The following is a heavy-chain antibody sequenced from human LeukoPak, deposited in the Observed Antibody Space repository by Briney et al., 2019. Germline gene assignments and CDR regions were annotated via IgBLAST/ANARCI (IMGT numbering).Heavy chain of an antibody. V-gene: IGHV3-48*04. J-gene: IGHJ4*02. CDR3: AREMATPFDY. D-gene: IGHD5-24*01. Sequence: GGSLRLSCAASGFTLSSYSMNWVRQAPGKGLEWVSYISSSSTIYYADSVKGRFTISRDNAKNSLYLQMNSLRAEDTAVYYCAREMATPFDYWGQGTLVTVSS. CDR1: GFTLSSYS. CDR2: ISSSSTI.